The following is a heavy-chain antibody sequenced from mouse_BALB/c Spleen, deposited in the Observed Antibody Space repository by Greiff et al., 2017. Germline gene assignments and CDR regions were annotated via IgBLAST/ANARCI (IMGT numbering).Heavy chain of an antibody. CDR3: ARWYYAMDY. Sequence: QVQLQQPGAELVKPGAPVKLSCKASGYTFTSYWMNWVKQRPGRGLEWIGRIDPSDSETHYNQKFKDKATLTVDKSSSTAYIQLSSLTSEDSAVYYCARWYYAMDYWGQGTSVTVSS. CDR2: IDPSDSET. V-gene: IGHV1-69*02. CDR1: GYTFTSYW. J-gene: IGHJ4*01.